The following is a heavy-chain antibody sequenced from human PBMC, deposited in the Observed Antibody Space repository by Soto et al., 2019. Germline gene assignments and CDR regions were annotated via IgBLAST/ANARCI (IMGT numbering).Heavy chain of an antibody. Sequence: EVQLLDSGGGLVQPGGSLRLSCAASGFMFSCCAMSWVRQAPGKGLEWVSTIHGDGDYSHYTDSVEGRFTISRDNSRNTLYLKMNSLRGEDTDVYYCANNRGGGIYTSWSFAVWGRGTLVTVSS. D-gene: IGHD1-26*01. V-gene: IGHV3-23*01. CDR1: GFMFSCCA. CDR2: IHGDGDYS. CDR3: ANNRGGGIYTSWSFAV. J-gene: IGHJ2*01.